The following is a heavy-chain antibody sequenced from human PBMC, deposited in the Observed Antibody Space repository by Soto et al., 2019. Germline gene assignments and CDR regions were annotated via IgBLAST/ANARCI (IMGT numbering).Heavy chain of an antibody. CDR1: RGTFSSYD. Sequence: GASVKVSCKASRGTFSSYDISWVRQAPGQGLEWMGGIIPIFGTANYAQKFQGRVTITADESTSTAYMELSSLRSEDTAVYYCARERIAAAGFFDYWGQGTLVTVSS. V-gene: IGHV1-69*13. J-gene: IGHJ4*02. D-gene: IGHD6-13*01. CDR2: IIPIFGTA. CDR3: ARERIAAAGFFDY.